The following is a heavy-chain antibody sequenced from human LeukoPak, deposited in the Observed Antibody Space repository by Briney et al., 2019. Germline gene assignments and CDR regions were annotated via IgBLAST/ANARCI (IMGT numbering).Heavy chain of an antibody. CDR3: AKGIVGADRSVFDY. D-gene: IGHD1-26*01. Sequence: PSETLSLTCAVYGGSFSGYYWSWIRQPPGKGLEWIGEINHSGSTNYNPSLKSRVTISVDTSKNQFSLKLSSVTAADTAVYYCAKGIVGADRSVFDYWGQGTLVTVSS. CDR2: INHSGST. V-gene: IGHV4-34*01. J-gene: IGHJ4*02. CDR1: GGSFSGYY.